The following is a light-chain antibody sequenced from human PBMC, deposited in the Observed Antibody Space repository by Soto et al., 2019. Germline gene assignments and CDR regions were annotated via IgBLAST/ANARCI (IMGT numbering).Light chain of an antibody. CDR3: CSYASGGTYV. Sequence: QSVLTQPASVSGSPGQSITISCTGTSSDVGGYNYVSWYQQHPGKAPKLMIYEGSKRPAGVSDRLSGSRSGNTASLTISGLQAEDEADYYCCSYASGGTYVFGTGTKVTVL. V-gene: IGLV2-23*01. CDR2: EGS. CDR1: SSDVGGYNY. J-gene: IGLJ1*01.